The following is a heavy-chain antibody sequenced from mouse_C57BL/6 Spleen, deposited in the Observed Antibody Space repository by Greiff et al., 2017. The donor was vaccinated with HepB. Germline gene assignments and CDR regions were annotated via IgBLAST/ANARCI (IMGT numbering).Heavy chain of an antibody. CDR2: IHPNSGST. Sequence: VQLQQSGAELVKPGASVKLSCKASGYTFTSYWMHWVKQRPGQGLEWIGMIHPNSGSTNYNEKFKSKATLTVDKSSSTAYMQLSSLTSEDSAVYYCARRDYYGSPMDYWGQGTSVTVSS. J-gene: IGHJ4*01. D-gene: IGHD1-1*01. CDR3: ARRDYYGSPMDY. CDR1: GYTFTSYW. V-gene: IGHV1-64*01.